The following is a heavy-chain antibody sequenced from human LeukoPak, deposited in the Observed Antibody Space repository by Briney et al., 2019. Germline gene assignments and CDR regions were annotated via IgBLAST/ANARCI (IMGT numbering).Heavy chain of an antibody. J-gene: IGHJ4*02. Sequence: PGGSLRLSCAASGFTFSIYAMSWVRQAPGKGLQWVSSITSRGESTWYVDSVKGRFTITRDNSENTLYLQMHSLRAEDTAVYYCARDRPNYDRSDGHYYRRDGDYWGRGTLVSVSS. D-gene: IGHD3-22*01. CDR3: ARDRPNYDRSDGHYYRRDGDY. V-gene: IGHV3-23*01. CDR2: ITSRGEST. CDR1: GFTFSIYA.